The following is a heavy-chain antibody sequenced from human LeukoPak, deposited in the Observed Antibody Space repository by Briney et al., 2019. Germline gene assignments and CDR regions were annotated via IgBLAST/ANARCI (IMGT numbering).Heavy chain of an antibody. CDR3: ARALSTYWSYYSDY. Sequence: ASVKVSCKASGYTFTSYGISWVRQAPGQGLEWMGWISAYNGNTNYAQKLQGRVTMTTDTSTSTAYMELRSLRSDDTAVYYCARALSTYWSYYSDYWGQGTLVTVSS. V-gene: IGHV1-18*01. D-gene: IGHD1-1*01. CDR2: ISAYNGNT. J-gene: IGHJ4*02. CDR1: GYTFTSYG.